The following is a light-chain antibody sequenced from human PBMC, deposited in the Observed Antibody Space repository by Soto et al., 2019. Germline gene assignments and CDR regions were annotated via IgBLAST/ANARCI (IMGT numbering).Light chain of an antibody. Sequence: EVVLTQSPGTLSLSPGARATLSCRASQFVSSTYLAWYQQRPAQAPRLLIYGASSRATGIPDRFSGGGSETDFTLTISRLESEDSAVYYCQQYGISPFTFGGGTKVEI. J-gene: IGKJ4*01. CDR3: QQYGISPFT. CDR2: GAS. V-gene: IGKV3-20*01. CDR1: QFVSSTY.